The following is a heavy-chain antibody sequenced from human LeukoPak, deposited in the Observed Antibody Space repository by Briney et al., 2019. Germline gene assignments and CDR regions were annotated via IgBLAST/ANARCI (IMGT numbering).Heavy chain of an antibody. V-gene: IGHV3-48*04. CDR2: ISSSGSTI. D-gene: IGHD3-10*01. Sequence: GESLKISCAASGFTFSRDSMNWVRQAPGEGLEWVSYISSSGSTIYYADSVKGRFTISRDNAKNSLYLQMNSLRAEDTAVYYCAKISITSIWGQGTMVTVSS. CDR1: GFTFSRDS. J-gene: IGHJ3*02. CDR3: AKISITSI.